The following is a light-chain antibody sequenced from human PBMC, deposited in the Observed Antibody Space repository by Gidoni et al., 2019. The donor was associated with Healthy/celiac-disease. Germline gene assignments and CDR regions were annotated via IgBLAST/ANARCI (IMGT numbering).Light chain of an antibody. V-gene: IGKV3-11*01. J-gene: IGKJ5*01. CDR2: AAS. CDR3: QQRSNWIT. CDR1: QSVSSY. Sequence: EIVLTQSPATLSLSPGERATLSCRASQSVSSYLAWYQQKPGQAPRLLIYAASNRATGIPARLSGSGSGTDFTLTISSLEPEDFAVYYCQQRSNWITFGQGTRLEIK.